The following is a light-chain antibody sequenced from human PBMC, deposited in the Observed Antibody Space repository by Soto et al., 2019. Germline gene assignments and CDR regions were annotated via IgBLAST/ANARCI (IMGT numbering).Light chain of an antibody. V-gene: IGLV2-14*01. CDR2: EVS. CDR1: SSDVGGYNY. CDR3: SSYTSSSTYV. Sequence: QSVLTQPASVYGSPGQSITISCTGTSSDVGGYNYVSWYQQHPGTAPKLMIYEVSNRPSGVSNRFSGSKSGNTASLTISGLPAEDEADYYCSSYTSSSTYVFGTGTKLTVL. J-gene: IGLJ1*01.